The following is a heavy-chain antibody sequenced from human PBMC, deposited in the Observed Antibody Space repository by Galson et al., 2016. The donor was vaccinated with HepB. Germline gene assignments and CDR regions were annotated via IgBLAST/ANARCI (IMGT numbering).Heavy chain of an antibody. Sequence: SVKVSCKASGYIFTNYGFSWARQAPGQGLEWLGWISVYNGNRNYAQMFQGRATMTTDTATGTAYMELSSLRPEDTAVYYCARGARDTSGWGSWGQGTLITVSS. CDR1: GYIFTNYG. CDR2: ISVYNGNR. V-gene: IGHV1-18*04. J-gene: IGHJ4*02. D-gene: IGHD6-19*01. CDR3: ARGARDTSGWGS.